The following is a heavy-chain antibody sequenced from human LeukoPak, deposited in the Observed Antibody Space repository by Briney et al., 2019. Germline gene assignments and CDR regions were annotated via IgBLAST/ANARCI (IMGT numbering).Heavy chain of an antibody. CDR1: GGSMSIYY. J-gene: IGHJ4*02. Sequence: PSETLSLTCSVAGGSMSIYYWSWIRQPPGKGLEWIGYVSYSGSTNYNPSLKSRVTISVDTSKNQFSLKLSSVTAADTAAYYCASLSRVVGTFSEFLFWGQGTLVTVSS. D-gene: IGHD2-15*01. CDR2: VSYSGST. CDR3: ASLSRVVGTFSEFLF. V-gene: IGHV4-59*01.